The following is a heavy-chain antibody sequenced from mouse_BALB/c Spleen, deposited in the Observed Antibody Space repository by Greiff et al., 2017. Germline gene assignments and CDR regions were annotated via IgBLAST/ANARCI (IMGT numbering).Heavy chain of an antibody. CDR1: GYTFTNYW. CDR2: IYPGGGYT. D-gene: IGHD2-4*01. CDR3: ARSGDYEWYFDV. V-gene: IGHV1-63*02. J-gene: IGHJ1*01. Sequence: VQLQQSGPELVRPGASVKISCKASGYTFTNYWLGWVKQRPGHGLEWIGDIYPGGGYTNYNEKFKGKATLTADTSSSTAYMQLSSLTSEDSAVYFCARSGDYEWYFDVWGAGTTVTVSS.